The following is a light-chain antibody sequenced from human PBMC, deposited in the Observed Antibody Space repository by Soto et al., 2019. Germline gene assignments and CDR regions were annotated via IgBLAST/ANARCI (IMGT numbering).Light chain of an antibody. CDR1: QSVSSN. CDR2: GAS. Sequence: EIVMTQSPATLSESPLERATLSCSASQSVSSNLAWYQQKPGQAPRLLIYGASTRATGIPARFSGSGSGTGFTLTISSLQSEDFAVYYCQQYNNWPLTFGQGTKV. J-gene: IGKJ1*01. V-gene: IGKV3-15*01. CDR3: QQYNNWPLT.